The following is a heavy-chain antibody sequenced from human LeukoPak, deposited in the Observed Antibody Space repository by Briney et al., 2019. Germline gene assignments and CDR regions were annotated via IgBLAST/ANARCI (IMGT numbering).Heavy chain of an antibody. D-gene: IGHD3-10*01. Sequence: PGGSLRLSCAASGFTFSSYAMHWVRQAPGKGLEWVAVIWYDGSNKYYADSVKGRFTISRDNSKNTLYLQMNSLRAEDTAVYYCAREPRIDYYGSGSHYYYYGMDVWGKGTTVTVSS. V-gene: IGHV3-33*08. CDR1: GFTFSSYA. CDR2: IWYDGSNK. J-gene: IGHJ6*04. CDR3: AREPRIDYYGSGSHYYYYGMDV.